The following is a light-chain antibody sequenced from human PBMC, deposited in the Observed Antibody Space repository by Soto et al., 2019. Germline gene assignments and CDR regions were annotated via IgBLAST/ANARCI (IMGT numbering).Light chain of an antibody. CDR1: QSVRSN. CDR2: GAS. Sequence: EIVMTQSPATLSVSPGERATLSCRASQSVRSNLAWYQQKPGQPPRLLISGASTRATGIPARFSGSGSGTEFTLTINSLQSEDFAVYYCQHYSDWLWTFGQGTKVEIK. CDR3: QHYSDWLWT. J-gene: IGKJ1*01. V-gene: IGKV3-15*01.